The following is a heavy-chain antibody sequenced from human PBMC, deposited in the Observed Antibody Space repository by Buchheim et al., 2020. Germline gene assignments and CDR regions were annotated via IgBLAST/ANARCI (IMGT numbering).Heavy chain of an antibody. CDR2: IYYSGST. Sequence: QVQLQESGPGLVMPSQTLSLTCTVSGGSISSDGYYWSWIRQHPGKGLEWIGYIYYSGSTYYNPSLQSRVSISVDTSKNQFSLKLRSVTAADTAVYYCARDTHRGGDWGVWYFDLWGRGTL. J-gene: IGHJ2*01. CDR3: ARDTHRGGDWGVWYFDL. V-gene: IGHV4-31*03. D-gene: IGHD2-21*02. CDR1: GGSISSDGYY.